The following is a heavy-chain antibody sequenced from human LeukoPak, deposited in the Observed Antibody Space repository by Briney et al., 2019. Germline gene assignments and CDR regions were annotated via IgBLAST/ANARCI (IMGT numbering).Heavy chain of an antibody. CDR1: GGSINNYY. CDR3: ARATPNYDFWSGYYTGHAFDI. D-gene: IGHD3-3*01. CDR2: IYTSGST. J-gene: IGHJ3*02. Sequence: SETLSLTCTVSGGSINNYYWSWIRQPAGKGLEWIGRIYTSGSTNYNPSLKSRVTMSVDTSKNQFSLKLSSVTAADTAVYYCARATPNYDFWSGYYTGHAFDIWGQGTMVTVSS. V-gene: IGHV4-4*07.